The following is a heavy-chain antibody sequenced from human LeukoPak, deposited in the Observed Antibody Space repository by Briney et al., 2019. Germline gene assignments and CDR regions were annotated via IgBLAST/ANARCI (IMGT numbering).Heavy chain of an antibody. V-gene: IGHV3-64*01. D-gene: IGHD3-22*01. CDR3: ARGNTYYYDSSGYYFPY. Sequence: PGGSLRLSCAASGFTFSSYAMHRVRQAPGKGLEYVSAISSNGGSTYYANSVKGRFTISRDNSKNTLYLQVGSLRAEDMAVYYCARGNTYYYDSSGYYFPYWGQGTLVTVSS. J-gene: IGHJ4*02. CDR1: GFTFSSYA. CDR2: ISSNGGST.